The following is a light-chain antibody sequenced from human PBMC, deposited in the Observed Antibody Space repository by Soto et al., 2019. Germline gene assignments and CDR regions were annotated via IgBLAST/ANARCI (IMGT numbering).Light chain of an antibody. CDR2: EGT. Sequence: QSALTQPASVSGSPGQSIAISCTGTSSDVGSSNLLSWYQHHPGKAPKLIIYEGTRLPSGVSGRFSGSMSGNTASLTISGLQAEDEAEYYCCSFARGSTSYVFGTGTKVTVL. CDR3: CSFARGSTSYV. J-gene: IGLJ1*01. V-gene: IGLV2-23*01. CDR1: SSDVGSSNL.